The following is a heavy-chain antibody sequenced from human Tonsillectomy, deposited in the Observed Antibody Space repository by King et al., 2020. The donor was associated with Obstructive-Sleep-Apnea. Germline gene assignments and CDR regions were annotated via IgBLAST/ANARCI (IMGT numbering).Heavy chain of an antibody. D-gene: IGHD3-22*01. CDR3: TTNYYDHSGGDAFDI. V-gene: IGHV3-15*01. Sequence: VQLVESGGGLVKPGGSLRLSCAVSGFTFSNAWMNWVRQAPGKGLEWVGRIKSKTDGGTIDYAAPVKGRFTISRDDSKNTLYLQMNSLKTEDTAVYSCTTNYYDHSGGDAFDIWGQGTMVTVSS. CDR2: IKSKTDGGTI. CDR1: GFTFSNAW. J-gene: IGHJ3*02.